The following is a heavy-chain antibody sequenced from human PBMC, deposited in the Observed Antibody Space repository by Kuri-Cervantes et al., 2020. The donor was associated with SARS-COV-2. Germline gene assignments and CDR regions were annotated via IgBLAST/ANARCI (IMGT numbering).Heavy chain of an antibody. D-gene: IGHD3-3*01. J-gene: IGHJ4*02. CDR2: IKSKRDEGTT. CDR1: GFSFTNAW. CDR3: TTAVFGVAKPADY. V-gene: IGHV3-15*01. Sequence: GESLKISCAASGFSFTNAWMSWVRQAPGKGLEWGGRIKSKRDEGTTDYAAPVRGRFTISRDDSKNTLYLQLKSLKIADTAVYYCTTAVFGVAKPADYWGQGTRVTGSS.